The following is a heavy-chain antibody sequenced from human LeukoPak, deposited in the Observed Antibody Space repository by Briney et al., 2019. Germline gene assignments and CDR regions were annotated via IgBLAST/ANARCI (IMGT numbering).Heavy chain of an antibody. CDR2: IIPTFGTA. CDR1: GGTFSSYA. D-gene: IGHD2-15*01. Sequence: ASVKVSCKASGGTFSSYAISWVRQAPGQGLEWMGRIIPTFGTANYAQKFQGRVTITTDESTSTAYMELSSLRSEDTAVYYCARDSGGWYYFDYWGQGTLVTVSS. J-gene: IGHJ4*02. V-gene: IGHV1-69*05. CDR3: ARDSGGWYYFDY.